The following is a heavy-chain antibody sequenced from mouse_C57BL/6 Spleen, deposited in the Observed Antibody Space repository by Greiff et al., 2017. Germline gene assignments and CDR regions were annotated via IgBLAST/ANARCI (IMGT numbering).Heavy chain of an antibody. CDR1: GYTFTDYE. V-gene: IGHV1-15*01. J-gene: IGHJ2*01. CDR3: SSHYFDY. Sequence: VQLQQSGAELVRPGASVTLSCKASGYTFTDYEMHWVKQTPVHGLEWIGAIDPETGGTAYTQKFKGKAILTADKSSSTAYMELRSLTSEDSAVYYCSSHYFDYWGQGTTLTVSS. CDR2: IDPETGGT.